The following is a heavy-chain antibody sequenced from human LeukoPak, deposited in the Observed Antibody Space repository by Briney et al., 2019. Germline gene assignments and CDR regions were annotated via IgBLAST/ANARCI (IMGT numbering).Heavy chain of an antibody. CDR3: ARDHYRYYDFWSGSLFDY. J-gene: IGHJ4*02. Sequence: GSLRLSCAASGFTFSSYWMHWVRQAPGKGLVWVSRINRDGSSTSYADSVKGRFTISRDNAKNTLYLQMNSLRAEDTAVYYCARDHYRYYDFWSGSLFDYWGQGTLVTVSS. V-gene: IGHV3-74*01. CDR1: GFTFSSYW. D-gene: IGHD3-3*01. CDR2: INRDGSST.